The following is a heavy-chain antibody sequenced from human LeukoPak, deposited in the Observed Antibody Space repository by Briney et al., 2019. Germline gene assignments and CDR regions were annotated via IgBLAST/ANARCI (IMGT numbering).Heavy chain of an antibody. CDR1: GFIVSSNY. V-gene: IGHV3-53*01. CDR3: AKDFRIGYSAHFDY. CDR2: PYSGGTA. J-gene: IGHJ4*02. D-gene: IGHD2-21*01. Sequence: GGSLRLSCVASGFIVSSNYMNWVRQAPGKGLEWISIPYSGGTAFYADSVKGRFTISRDNSKNTLYLQMDSLRGEDTAVYYCAKDFRIGYSAHFDYWGQGALVTVSS.